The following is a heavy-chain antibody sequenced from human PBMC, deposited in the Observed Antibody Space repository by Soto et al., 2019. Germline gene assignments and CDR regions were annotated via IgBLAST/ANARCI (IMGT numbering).Heavy chain of an antibody. CDR1: GGTFSSYA. V-gene: IGHV1-69*13. CDR2: IIPIFGTA. Sequence: SVKVSCKASGGTFSSYAISWVRQAPGQGLEWMGGIIPIFGTANYAQKFQGRVTITADESTSTAYMELSSLRSEDTAVYYCARAGYCTNGVCSSFDYWGQGTQVTVSS. CDR3: ARAGYCTNGVCSSFDY. D-gene: IGHD2-8*01. J-gene: IGHJ4*02.